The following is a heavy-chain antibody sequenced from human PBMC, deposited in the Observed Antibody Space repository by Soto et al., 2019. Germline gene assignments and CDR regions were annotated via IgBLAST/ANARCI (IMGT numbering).Heavy chain of an antibody. CDR3: ASPRLPSDGTTPIDY. V-gene: IGHV3-30-3*01. Sequence: QVQLVESGGGVVQPGRSLRLSCAASGFTFSNYAMHWVRQAPGKGLEWVAVISYDGSNKYYADSVKGRFTVSRDNSKNTLYLQMNSLRAEDTAVYYCASPRLPSDGTTPIDYWGQGTLVTVSS. D-gene: IGHD1-1*01. J-gene: IGHJ4*02. CDR2: ISYDGSNK. CDR1: GFTFSNYA.